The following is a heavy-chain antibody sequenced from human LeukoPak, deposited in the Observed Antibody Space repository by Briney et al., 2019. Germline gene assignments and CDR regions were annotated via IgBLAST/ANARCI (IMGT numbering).Heavy chain of an antibody. CDR3: ARHPGFGEADY. CDR1: GGSLSSSDYY. J-gene: IGHJ4*02. V-gene: IGHV4-39*01. CDR2: IFHSGST. D-gene: IGHD3-10*01. Sequence: SETLSLTCTISGGSLSSSDYYWGWIRQPPGVGLEWIGNIFHSGSTYYNPSLKSRVTISIDTSKNHFPLNLSSVTAADTAVYYCARHPGFGEADYWGQGTLVTVSS.